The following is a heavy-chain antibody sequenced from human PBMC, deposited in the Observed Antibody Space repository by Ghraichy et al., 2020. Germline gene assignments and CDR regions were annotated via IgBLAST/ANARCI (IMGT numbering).Heavy chain of an antibody. J-gene: IGHJ4*02. CDR2: ISPSGGSP. CDR1: GYTFTSYY. Sequence: ASVKVSCKASGYTFTSYYIHWVRLAPGQGLEWMGIISPSGGSPTYAQKFQDRVALTRDTSMSTVYMELSGLRSEDTAVYYCARRDCSGTSCYLDYWGQGTLVTVSS. CDR3: ARRDCSGTSCYLDY. D-gene: IGHD2-15*01. V-gene: IGHV1-46*01.